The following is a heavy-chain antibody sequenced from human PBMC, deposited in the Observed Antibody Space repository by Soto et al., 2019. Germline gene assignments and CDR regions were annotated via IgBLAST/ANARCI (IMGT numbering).Heavy chain of an antibody. CDR2: IYYSGST. Sequence: SETLSLTCTVSGGSISSGDYYWSWIRQPPGKGLEWIGYIYYSGSTYYNPSLKSRVTISVDTSKNQFSLKLSSVTAADTAVYYCARFDSSGKLDYWGQGTLVTVST. CDR3: ARFDSSGKLDY. V-gene: IGHV4-30-4*01. J-gene: IGHJ4*02. CDR1: GGSISSGDYY. D-gene: IGHD3-22*01.